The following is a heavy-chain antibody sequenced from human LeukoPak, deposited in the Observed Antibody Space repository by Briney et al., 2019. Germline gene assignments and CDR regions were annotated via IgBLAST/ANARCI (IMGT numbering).Heavy chain of an antibody. CDR1: GDSISSSSYY. Sequence: PSETLSLTCTVSGDSISSSSYYWGWIRQPPGKGLEWIGSIYYSGSTYYNPSLKSRVTISVDTSKNQFSLKLSPLTAADTAVYTCASLIFGVALYNWFDPWGQGTLVTVSS. CDR2: IYYSGST. J-gene: IGHJ5*02. CDR3: ASLIFGVALYNWFDP. D-gene: IGHD3-3*01. V-gene: IGHV4-39*01.